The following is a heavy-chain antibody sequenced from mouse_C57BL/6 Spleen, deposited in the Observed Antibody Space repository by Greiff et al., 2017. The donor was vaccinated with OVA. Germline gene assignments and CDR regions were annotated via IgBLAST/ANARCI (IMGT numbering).Heavy chain of an antibody. J-gene: IGHJ2*01. CDR1: GYTFTGYW. CDR3: ARWKVYGEKDY. CDR2: ILPGSGST. D-gene: IGHD1-2*01. Sequence: VQLQQSGAELMKPGASVKLSCKATGYTFTGYWIEWVKQRPGHGLEWIGEILPGSGSTNYTEKFKGKATFTADTSSNTAYMQRSSLTTEDAAIDYCARWKVYGEKDYWGQGTTLTVSS. V-gene: IGHV1-9*01.